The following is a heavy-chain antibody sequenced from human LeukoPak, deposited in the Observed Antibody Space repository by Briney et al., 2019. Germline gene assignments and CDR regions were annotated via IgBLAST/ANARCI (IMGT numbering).Heavy chain of an antibody. CDR3: AKVLYSGSLSY. V-gene: IGHV3-23*01. J-gene: IGHJ4*02. D-gene: IGHD1-26*01. Sequence: GGSLRLSCAASGFTFSSYAMSWVRQAPGKGLEWVSAISGSGGCTYYADSVKGRFTISRDNSKNTLYLQMNSLRAEDTAVYYCAKVLYSGSLSYWGQGTLVTVSS. CDR1: GFTFSSYA. CDR2: ISGSGGCT.